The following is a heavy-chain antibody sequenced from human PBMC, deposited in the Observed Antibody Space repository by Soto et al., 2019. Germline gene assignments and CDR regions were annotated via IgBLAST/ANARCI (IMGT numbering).Heavy chain of an antibody. D-gene: IGHD2-15*01. CDR3: ARQTYCSGGSCYGTYYYYYGMDV. CDR1: GYSFTSYW. V-gene: IGHV5-10-1*01. J-gene: IGHJ6*02. CDR2: IDPSDSYT. Sequence: PGESLKISCKGSGYSFTSYWISWARQMPGKGLEWMGRIDPSDSYTNYSPSFQGHVTISADKSISTAYLQWSSLKASDTAMYYCARQTYCSGGSCYGTYYYYYGMDVWGQGTTVTVSS.